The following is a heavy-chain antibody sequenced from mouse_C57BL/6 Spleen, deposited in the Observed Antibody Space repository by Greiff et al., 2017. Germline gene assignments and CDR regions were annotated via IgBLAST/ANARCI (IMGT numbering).Heavy chain of an antibody. D-gene: IGHD1-1*01. J-gene: IGHJ4*01. CDR2: IYPGDRDT. Sequence: QVQLQQSGPELVKPGASVKISCKASGYAFSSSWMNWVKQRPGKGLEWIGRIYPGDRDTNYNGKFKGKATLTADKSSSTAYMQLSSLTSEDSAVYFCASHYGSSDYYAMDYWGQGTSVTVSS. CDR3: ASHYGSSDYYAMDY. V-gene: IGHV1-82*01. CDR1: GYAFSSSW.